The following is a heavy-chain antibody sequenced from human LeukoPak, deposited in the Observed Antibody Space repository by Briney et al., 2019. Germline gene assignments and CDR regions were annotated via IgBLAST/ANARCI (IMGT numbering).Heavy chain of an antibody. J-gene: IGHJ4*02. CDR3: VSGWWFDY. V-gene: IGHV4-30-4*07. CDR1: GDSISSGGYS. D-gene: IGHD6-13*01. Sequence: SETLSLTCAVSGDSISSGGYSWSWIRQTPGKGLEWIAYIHDSGSTYNNPSLKSRLSISIDTSKNQFSLKLNSVTAADTAVYYCVSGWWFDYWGQGTLVTASS. CDR2: IHDSGST.